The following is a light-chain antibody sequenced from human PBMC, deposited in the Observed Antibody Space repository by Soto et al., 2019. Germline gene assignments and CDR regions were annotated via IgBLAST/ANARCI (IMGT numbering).Light chain of an antibody. CDR3: QQYNNWPIT. V-gene: IGKV3-15*01. CDR2: GAS. CDR1: QSVSSS. Sequence: EIGMTQSPATLSVSPGERATLSCRASQSVSSSLAWYQQKPGQAPRLLIYGASTRATGIPARFSGSGSGTEFTLTISSLQSEDFAVYYCQQYNNWPITFGQGTRPEI. J-gene: IGKJ5*01.